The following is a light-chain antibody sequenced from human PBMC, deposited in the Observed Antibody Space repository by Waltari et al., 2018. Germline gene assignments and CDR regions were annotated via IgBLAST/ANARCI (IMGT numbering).Light chain of an antibody. CDR1: EDVSSY. V-gene: IGKV1-8*01. CDR3: EQYYSFPRT. J-gene: IGKJ1*01. CDR2: AAS. Sequence: AIRVTQSPSSLSASPGDTLTITCRASEDVSSYFGWYQQKPGKAPQLLVYAASSLQTGVQSRFSARGSGTHFTLTINNVQSEDFATYHCEQYYSFPRTFGQGTKVEV.